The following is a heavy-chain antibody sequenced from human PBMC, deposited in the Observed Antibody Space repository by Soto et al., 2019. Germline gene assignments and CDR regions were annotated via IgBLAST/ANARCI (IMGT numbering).Heavy chain of an antibody. CDR3: ARRGMSKIGLDT. Sequence: QVQLVQSGAEVKKPGTSVKVSCKASGYIFSNYYMHWVRQAPGQGLEWMGVFNPSGDATHYAQSFQGRVSVTRDTSTSTVYIELSTLTSEDTAVYYCARRGMSKIGLDTWGQGTMVTVSS. CDR2: FNPSGDAT. CDR1: GYIFSNYY. J-gene: IGHJ3*02. V-gene: IGHV1-46*01. D-gene: IGHD3-10*01.